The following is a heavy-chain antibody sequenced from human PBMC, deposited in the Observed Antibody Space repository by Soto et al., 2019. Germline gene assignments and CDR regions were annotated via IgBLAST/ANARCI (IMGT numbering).Heavy chain of an antibody. J-gene: IGHJ6*02. CDR1: GGSISSGGYY. CDR2: IYYSGST. D-gene: IGHD3-16*01. CDR3: ARDGAVDYGMDV. Sequence: QVQLQESGPGLVKPSQTLSLTCTVSGGSISSGGYYWSWIRQHPGKGLEWIGYIYYSGSTYYNPSLKSRVTISVDTSNSQFSLNLSSVTAADTAVYYCARDGAVDYGMDVWGQGTTVTVSS. V-gene: IGHV4-31*03.